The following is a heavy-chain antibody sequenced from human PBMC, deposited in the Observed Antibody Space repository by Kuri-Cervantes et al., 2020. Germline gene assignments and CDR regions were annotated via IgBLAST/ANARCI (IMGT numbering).Heavy chain of an antibody. CDR1: GFTFSSYG. CDR2: ISYDGSNK. D-gene: IGHD5-18*01. CDR3: ARSGYSYYPNWYFDL. V-gene: IGHV3-33*05. J-gene: IGHJ2*01. Sequence: GGSLRLSCAASGFTFSSYGMHWVRQAPGKGLEWVAVISYDGSNKYYVDSVKGRSTISRDNAKNSLYLQMNSLRAEDTAVYYCARSGYSYYPNWYFDLWGHGTLVTVSS.